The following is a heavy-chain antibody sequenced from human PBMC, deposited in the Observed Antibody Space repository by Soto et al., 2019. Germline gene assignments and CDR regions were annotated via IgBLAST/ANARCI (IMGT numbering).Heavy chain of an antibody. D-gene: IGHD3-22*01. CDR3: ARGAVVNFDS. CDR1: GGSISGGGSS. V-gene: IGHV4-30-2*01. Sequence: SETLSLTCAVSGGSISGGGSSWTWIRQPPGKGLEWIGYIYHSGSTYYNPSLKSRVTISVDRSKNQFSLKLTSVTAADTAVYYCARGAVVNFDSWGQGTLVTVSS. CDR2: IYHSGST. J-gene: IGHJ4*02.